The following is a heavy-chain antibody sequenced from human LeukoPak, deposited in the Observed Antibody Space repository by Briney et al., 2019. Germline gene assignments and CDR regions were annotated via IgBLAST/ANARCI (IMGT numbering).Heavy chain of an antibody. J-gene: IGHJ4*02. CDR1: GFTFSSYS. D-gene: IGHD2-15*01. CDR3: ARDKEGGSNDH. V-gene: IGHV3-7*01. CDR2: IKEDGREK. Sequence: GGSLRLSCAASGFTFSSYSMNWVRQAPGKGLEWVANIKEDGREKKYVDSLKDRFTISRDNTKNSVYLQMSGLRVDDTAIYYCARDKEGGSNDHWGQGTLVTVSS.